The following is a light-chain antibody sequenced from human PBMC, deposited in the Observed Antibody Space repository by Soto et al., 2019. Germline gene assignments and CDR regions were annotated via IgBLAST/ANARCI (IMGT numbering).Light chain of an antibody. V-gene: IGKV3-20*01. Sequence: EIVLTQSPGTLSLSPGERATLSCRASQSVSSSYLAWYQQKPGQAPRLLIYGASSSATGTPDRVSGCGSGTNFTLSIRRLEAEEFSEYHRHHNCSSPMITFGQGTRLEIK. J-gene: IGKJ5*01. CDR2: GAS. CDR3: HHNCSSPMIT. CDR1: QSVSSSY.